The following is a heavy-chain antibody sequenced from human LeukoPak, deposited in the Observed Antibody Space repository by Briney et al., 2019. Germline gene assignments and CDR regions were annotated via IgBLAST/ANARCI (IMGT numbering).Heavy chain of an antibody. V-gene: IGHV4-59*01. Sequence: LETLSLTCTISGGSISSYYWSWIRQPPGKGLEWIGYIYYTGSTNHNPSLKSRVTISVDTSKNQFSLKLSSVTAADTAVYYCARVGDGDTDYYMDVWGKGTTVTISS. J-gene: IGHJ6*03. D-gene: IGHD1-26*01. CDR1: GGSISSYY. CDR2: IYYTGST. CDR3: ARVGDGDTDYYMDV.